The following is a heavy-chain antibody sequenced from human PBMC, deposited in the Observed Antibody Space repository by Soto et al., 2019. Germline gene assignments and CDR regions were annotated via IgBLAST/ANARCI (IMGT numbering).Heavy chain of an antibody. Sequence: GASVKVSCKASGYTFTSYGMSWVRQAPGQGLEWMGWISAYNGNTNYAQKLQGRVTMTTDTSTSTAYMELRSLRSDDTAVYYCARDRGYYDFWSGYLTPYYYYYYGMDVWGQGTTVTVSS. J-gene: IGHJ6*02. D-gene: IGHD3-3*01. CDR2: ISAYNGNT. CDR1: GYTFTSYG. V-gene: IGHV1-18*01. CDR3: ARDRGYYDFWSGYLTPYYYYYYGMDV.